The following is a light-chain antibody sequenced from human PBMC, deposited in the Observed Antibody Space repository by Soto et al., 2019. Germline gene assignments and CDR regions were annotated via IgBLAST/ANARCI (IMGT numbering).Light chain of an antibody. CDR3: SAHGGTNPFV. V-gene: IGLV2-8*01. CDR2: DVN. Sequence: QSALTQPPSASGSPGQSVAISCTGTASDIGGYTFVSWYQQHPGKAPKLLIYDVNKRPSGVPDRFSGSRSGNTASLTVSWLQADDEAEYYCSAHGGTNPFVFGTGTKLTVL. J-gene: IGLJ1*01. CDR1: ASDIGGYTF.